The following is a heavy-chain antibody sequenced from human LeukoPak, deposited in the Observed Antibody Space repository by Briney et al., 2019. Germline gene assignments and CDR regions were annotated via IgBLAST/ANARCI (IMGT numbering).Heavy chain of an antibody. CDR3: AKDGDSSGYPYYFDY. J-gene: IGHJ4*02. V-gene: IGHV3-23*01. CDR2: ISGSGGST. Sequence: TGGSLRLSCAASGFTFSSYAMSWVRQAPGKGLERVSAISGSGGSTYYADSVKGRFTISRDNSKNTLYLQMNSLKAEDTAVYYCAKDGDSSGYPYYFDYWGQGTLVTVSS. CDR1: GFTFSSYA. D-gene: IGHD3-22*01.